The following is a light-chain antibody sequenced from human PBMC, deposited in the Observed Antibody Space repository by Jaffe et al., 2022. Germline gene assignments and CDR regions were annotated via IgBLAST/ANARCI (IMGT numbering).Light chain of an antibody. CDR3: QQYGVSPFT. Sequence: EIVLTQSPGILSLSPGERATLSCRASQSVINNYLAWYQQKPGQPPRLVLYSTSTRAADIPDRFRGSGSGTDFTLTITRLEPEDFAVYYCQQYGVSPFTFGPGTKVDF. V-gene: IGKV3-20*01. J-gene: IGKJ3*01. CDR1: QSVINNY. CDR2: STS.